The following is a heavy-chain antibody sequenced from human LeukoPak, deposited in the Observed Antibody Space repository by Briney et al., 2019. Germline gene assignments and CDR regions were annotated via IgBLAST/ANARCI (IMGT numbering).Heavy chain of an antibody. CDR3: AKGNGPTGPPRFDY. V-gene: IGHV3-9*01. J-gene: IGHJ4*02. CDR2: ISWNSGSI. CDR1: GFTFDDYA. Sequence: GGSLRLSCAASGFTFDDYAMHWVRQAPGKGLEWVSGISWNSGSIGYADSVKGRFTISRDNAKNSLYLQMNSLRAEDTALYYCAKGNGPTGPPRFDYWGQGTLVTVSS.